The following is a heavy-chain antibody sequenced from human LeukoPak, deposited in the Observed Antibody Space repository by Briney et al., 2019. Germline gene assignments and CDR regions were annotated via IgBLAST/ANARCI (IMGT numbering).Heavy chain of an antibody. J-gene: IGHJ5*02. Sequence: SETLSLTCTVSGGFISSYYWSWLRQPPGKGLEWIGYIYNSGSTNYNPSLKSRVTMSVDTSKNQFSLKLSSVTAADTAVYYCARDTGGEWLQFDPWGQGTLVTVSS. CDR3: ARDTGGEWLQFDP. CDR2: IYNSGST. V-gene: IGHV4-59*12. D-gene: IGHD5-12*01. CDR1: GGFISSYY.